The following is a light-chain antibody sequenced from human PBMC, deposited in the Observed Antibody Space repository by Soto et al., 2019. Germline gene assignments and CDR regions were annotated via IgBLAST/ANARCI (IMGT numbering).Light chain of an antibody. V-gene: IGKV1-39*01. J-gene: IGKJ1*01. Sequence: DIQMTQSPSSLSASVGDRVTITCRASQSISSYLNWYQQKPGKAPKLLIYAASSLQSGVPSRFSGSGSGTDFTLTISSLQPQDFETYYCQQSYSTHRTFGQGTQVDIX. CDR3: QQSYSTHRT. CDR2: AAS. CDR1: QSISSY.